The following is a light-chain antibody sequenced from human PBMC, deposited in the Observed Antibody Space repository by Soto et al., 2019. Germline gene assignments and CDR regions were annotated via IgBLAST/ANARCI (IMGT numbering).Light chain of an antibody. CDR1: SSDVGGYNF. CDR2: DVN. CDR3: CSNAGSYTYV. J-gene: IGLJ1*01. Sequence: QSALTQPRSVSGSPGQSVTISCTGTSSDVGGYNFVSWYQQHPGKAPKLMIYDVNKRPSGVPDRFSGSKSGNTASLTISGLQAEDEADYYCCSNAGSYTYVFGTGTQLTVL. V-gene: IGLV2-11*01.